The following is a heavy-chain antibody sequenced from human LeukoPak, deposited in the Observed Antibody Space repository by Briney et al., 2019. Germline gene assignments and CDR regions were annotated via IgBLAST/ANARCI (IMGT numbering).Heavy chain of an antibody. J-gene: IGHJ5*02. V-gene: IGHV1-3*01. CDR1: GYTFTSYA. CDR2: INAGNGNT. CDR3: ARDNRAHMITFGGVIVIGWFDP. Sequence: ASVKVSCKASGYTFTSYAMHWVRQAPGQRLEWMGWINAGNGNTKYSQKFQGRVTITRDTSASTAYMELSSLRSEDTAVYYCARDNRAHMITFGGVIVIGWFDPWGQGTLVTVSS. D-gene: IGHD3-16*02.